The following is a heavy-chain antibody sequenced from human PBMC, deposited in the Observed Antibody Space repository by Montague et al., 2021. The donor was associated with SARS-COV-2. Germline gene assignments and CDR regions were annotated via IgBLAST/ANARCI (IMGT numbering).Heavy chain of an antibody. CDR1: GFTFSSYA. J-gene: IGHJ4*02. CDR2: ISYDGSNK. D-gene: IGHD3-16*01. V-gene: IGHV3-30*04. CDR3: ARDYDDYIRGSWGPFDY. Sequence: SLRLSCAASGFTFSSYAMHWVRQAPGKGLEWVAVISYDGSNKYYADSVKGRFTISRDNSKNTLYLQMNSLRAEDTAVYYCARDYDDYIRGSWGPFDYWGQGTLVTVSS.